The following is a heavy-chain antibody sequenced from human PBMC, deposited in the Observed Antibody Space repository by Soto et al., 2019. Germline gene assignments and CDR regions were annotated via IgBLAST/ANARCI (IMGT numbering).Heavy chain of an antibody. CDR1: GFTFSSYS. CDR2: ISSSSSYI. CDR3: ARDPVDVVLEGYYYYYMDV. V-gene: IGHV3-21*01. D-gene: IGHD1-1*01. Sequence: GGSLRLSCAASGFTFSSYSMNWVRQAPGKGLEWVSSISSSSSYIYYADSVKGRFTISRDNAKNSLYLQMNSLRAEDTAVYYCARDPVDVVLEGYYYYYMDVWGKGTTVTVSS. J-gene: IGHJ6*03.